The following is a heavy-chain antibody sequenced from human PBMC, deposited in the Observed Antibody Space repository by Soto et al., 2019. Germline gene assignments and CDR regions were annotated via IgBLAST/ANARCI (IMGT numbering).Heavy chain of an antibody. V-gene: IGHV3-23*01. J-gene: IGHJ4*02. CDR1: GFPFGENA. CDR3: AKEDTSSGSLDY. CDR2: ISNSGATT. Sequence: GGSLRLSCAASGFPFGENAMSWVRQAPGKGLEWVSGISNSGATTYYADSVRGRFTISRDNSKNTLYLQMKSLRAEDSASYYCAKEDTSSGSLDYWGQGALVTVS. D-gene: IGHD6-19*01.